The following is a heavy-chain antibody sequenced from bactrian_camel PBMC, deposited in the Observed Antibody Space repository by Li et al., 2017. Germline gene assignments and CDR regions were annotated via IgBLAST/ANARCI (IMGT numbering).Heavy chain of an antibody. CDR2: IGGDGST. D-gene: IGHD1*01. J-gene: IGHJ4*01. CDR3: AKITFWPSTWSR. CDR1: ELTSSDYC. V-gene: IGHV3S1*01. Sequence: HVQLVESGGGSVQAGGSLRLSCVVSELTSSDYCMGWFRQAPGKEHEGVAVIGGDGSTVYKGSVKGRFTISRDNAKNKLYLQLNDVTTEDTAMYYCAKITFWPSTWSRRGQGTQVTVS.